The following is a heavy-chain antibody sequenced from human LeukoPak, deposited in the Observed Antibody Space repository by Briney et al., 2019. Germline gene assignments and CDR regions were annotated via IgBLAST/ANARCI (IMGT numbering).Heavy chain of an antibody. V-gene: IGHV4-59*01. CDR2: IYYSGST. CDR3: ARHPSNSSGFDY. J-gene: IGHJ4*02. Sequence: PSETLSLTCAVSGGSISSYYWSWIRQSPGKGLEWIGYIYYSGSTNYNPSLKSRVTISVDTSKNQFSLKLSSVTAADTAVYYCARHPSNSSGFDYWGQGALVTVSS. D-gene: IGHD3-22*01. CDR1: GGSISSYY.